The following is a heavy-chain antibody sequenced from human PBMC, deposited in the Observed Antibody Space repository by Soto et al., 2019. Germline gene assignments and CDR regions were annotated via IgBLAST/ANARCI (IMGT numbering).Heavy chain of an antibody. CDR1: GGSISSYY. CDR3: ARRRPGGYGSGIYYDY. J-gene: IGHJ4*02. Sequence: SETLSLTCTVSGGSISSYYWSWIRQPPGKGLEWIGYIYYSGSTNYNPSLKSRVPISVDTSKNQFSLKLSTVTAADTAVYYCARRRPGGYGSGIYYDYWGQGTLVTVSS. D-gene: IGHD3-10*01. V-gene: IGHV4-59*01. CDR2: IYYSGST.